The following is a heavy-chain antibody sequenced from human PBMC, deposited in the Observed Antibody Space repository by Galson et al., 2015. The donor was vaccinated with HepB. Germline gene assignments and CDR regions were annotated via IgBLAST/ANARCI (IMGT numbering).Heavy chain of an antibody. Sequence: SLRLSCAASGFTFSSYGMHWVRQAPGKGLEWVAFIRYDGSNKYYADSVKGRFTISRDNSKNTLYLQMNSLRAEDTAVYYWAKDRHYYGSGSYYLDCWGQGTLVTVSS. V-gene: IGHV3-30*02. CDR1: GFTFSSYG. CDR3: AKDRHYYGSGSYYLDC. D-gene: IGHD3-10*01. CDR2: IRYDGSNK. J-gene: IGHJ4*02.